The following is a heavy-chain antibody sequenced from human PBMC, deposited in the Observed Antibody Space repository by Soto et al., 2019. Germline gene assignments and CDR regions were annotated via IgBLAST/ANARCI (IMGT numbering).Heavy chain of an antibody. D-gene: IGHD1-26*01. V-gene: IGHV3-74*01. CDR2: IYFDGITT. J-gene: IGHJ4*02. CDR3: ARGGAMGVDY. CDR1: GLTFNTHW. Sequence: EVQLVESGGGVVQPGGSLRLSCTASGLTFNTHWMHWVRQAPGKGLVWVSRIYFDGITTNYADSVKGRLTVSRDNAKNTLYLNVNTLLDEETAVYYCARGGAMGVDYWGQGTLFTVSS.